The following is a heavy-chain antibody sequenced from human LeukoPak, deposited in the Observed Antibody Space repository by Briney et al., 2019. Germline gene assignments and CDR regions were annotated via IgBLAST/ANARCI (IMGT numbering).Heavy chain of an antibody. D-gene: IGHD4-17*01. V-gene: IGHV3-33*01. Sequence: GGSLRLSCAASGFIFSSYGMHWVRQAPGKGLEWVAVIWYDGSNKYYADSVKGRFTISRDNSKNTLYLQMNSLRAVDTAVYYCARVTGDYAIMDVWGKGTTVTVSS. CDR2: IWYDGSNK. CDR1: GFIFSSYG. CDR3: ARVTGDYAIMDV. J-gene: IGHJ6*04.